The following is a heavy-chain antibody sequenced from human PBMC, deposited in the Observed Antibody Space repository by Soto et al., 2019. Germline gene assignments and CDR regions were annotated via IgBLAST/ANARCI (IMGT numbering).Heavy chain of an antibody. CDR3: ARDPPPPDY. CDR2: ISAYNGNT. J-gene: IGHJ4*02. CDR1: DYTFASYA. Sequence: ASVKVSFKASDYTFASYANSYMRQAPGQGLEWMGWISAYNGNTNYAQKLQGRVTITTDTSTSTAYMELRSLRSDDTAVYYCARDPPPPDYWGQGTLVTVSS. V-gene: IGHV1-18*01.